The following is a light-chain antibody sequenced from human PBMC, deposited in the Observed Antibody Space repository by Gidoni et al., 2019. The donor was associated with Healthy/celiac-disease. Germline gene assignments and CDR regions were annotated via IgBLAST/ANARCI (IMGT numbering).Light chain of an antibody. J-gene: IGKJ4*01. Sequence: IQMTQSPSSLSASVGDRVTITCRASQSISSYLNWYQQKPGKAPKLLIYAASRLQSGVPSRFSGSGSGTDFTLTISSLQPEDFATYYCQQSYSTPPLTFGGETKVKIK. V-gene: IGKV1-39*01. CDR1: QSISSY. CDR3: QQSYSTPPLT. CDR2: AAS.